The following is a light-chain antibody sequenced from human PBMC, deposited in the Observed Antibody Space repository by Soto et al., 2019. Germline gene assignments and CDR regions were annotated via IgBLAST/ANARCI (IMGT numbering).Light chain of an antibody. J-gene: IGKJ5*01. CDR3: QQYNTWPLIT. CDR1: QTVSRH. CDR2: GAS. V-gene: IGKV3-15*01. Sequence: IVMTKSPGTLSVSPGERATLSCRASQTVSRHLAWYQQKPGQAPRLLIFGASTRATGIPDRFSGSGSGTDFTLTISSLQSEDFAVYYCQQYNTWPLITFGPGTRLDIK.